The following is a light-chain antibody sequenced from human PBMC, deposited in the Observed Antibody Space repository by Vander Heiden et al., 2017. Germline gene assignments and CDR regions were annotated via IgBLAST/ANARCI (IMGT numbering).Light chain of an antibody. Sequence: EIVMTQSPATLSVSPGERATLSCRASQSVSGNLAWYQQKPGQAPRLLIYGASTRATGIPARFSGSGSGTEYTLTISSLQSEDLAVYYCQQDDNWPRTFGQGTKVEIK. CDR1: QSVSGN. V-gene: IGKV3-15*01. CDR3: QQDDNWPRT. J-gene: IGKJ1*01. CDR2: GAS.